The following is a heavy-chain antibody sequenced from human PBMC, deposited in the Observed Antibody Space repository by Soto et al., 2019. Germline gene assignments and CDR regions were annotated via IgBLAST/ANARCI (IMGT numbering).Heavy chain of an antibody. J-gene: IGHJ4*02. CDR3: ARGRASGSYYLLDY. Sequence: ASVKVSCKASGDTFTTYDINWVRQATGHGLEWMGWINPNSGNIGYAQGFQGRVTMTRDTAIRTAYMEVSSLRSDDTAVYYCARGRASGSYYLLDYWGQGPLMTFSS. D-gene: IGHD3-10*01. CDR1: GDTFTTYD. V-gene: IGHV1-8*01. CDR2: INPNSGNI.